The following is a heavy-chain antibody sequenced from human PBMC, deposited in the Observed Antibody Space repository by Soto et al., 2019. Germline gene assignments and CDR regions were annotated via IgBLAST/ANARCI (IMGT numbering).Heavy chain of an antibody. CDR3: ARAYSSPNPDWFDP. V-gene: IGHV1-2*04. CDR2: INPNSGGT. D-gene: IGHD6-13*01. CDR1: GYTFTGYY. J-gene: IGHJ5*02. Sequence: AASVKVSCKASGYTFTGYYMHWVRQAPGQGLEWMGWINPNSGGTNYAQKFQGWVTMTRDTSISTAYMELSRLRSDDTAVYYCARAYSSPNPDWFDPWGQGTLVTVSS.